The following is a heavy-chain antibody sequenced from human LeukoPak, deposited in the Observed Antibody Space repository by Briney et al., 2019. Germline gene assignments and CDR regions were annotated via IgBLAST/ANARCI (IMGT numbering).Heavy chain of an antibody. CDR3: ARDNLATLDS. Sequence: PWETLSLTCTVSGGFISSGSYYWTWIRQPPGKGLEWMGYIYYTGSANYNPSLESLVTISVDTSKSQFSLKLNSVTAADTAVYYCARDNLATLDSWGQGTLVTVSS. CDR1: GGFISSGSYY. V-gene: IGHV4-61*01. CDR2: IYYTGSA. J-gene: IGHJ4*02. D-gene: IGHD6-6*01.